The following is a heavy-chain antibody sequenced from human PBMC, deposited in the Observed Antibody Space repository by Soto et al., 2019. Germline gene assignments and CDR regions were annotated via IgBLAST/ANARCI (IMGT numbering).Heavy chain of an antibody. J-gene: IGHJ4*02. V-gene: IGHV1-24*01. CDR2: FDPEDGET. Sequence: GASVKVSCKVSGYTLAELSMHWVRQAPGKGLEWMGGFDPEDGETIYAQKFQGRVTMTEDTSTDTAYMELSSLRSEDTAVYYCATGGIFHDYEPLLNDYWGQGTLVTVSS. CDR1: GYTLAELS. D-gene: IGHD4-17*01. CDR3: ATGGIFHDYEPLLNDY.